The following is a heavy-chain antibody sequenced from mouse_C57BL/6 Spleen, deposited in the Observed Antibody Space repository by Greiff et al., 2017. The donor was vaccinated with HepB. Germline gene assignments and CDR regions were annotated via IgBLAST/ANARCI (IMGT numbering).Heavy chain of an antibody. J-gene: IGHJ2*01. D-gene: IGHD1-3*01. Sequence: QVQLQQPGAELVKPGASVKMSCKASGYTFTSYWITWVKQRPGQGLEWIGDIYPGSGSTNYNEKFKSKATLTVDTSSSTAYMQLSSLTSEDSSVYYCAREYNYYFDDWGQGTTLTVSS. CDR1: GYTFTSYW. CDR3: AREYNYYFDD. CDR2: IYPGSGST. V-gene: IGHV1-55*01.